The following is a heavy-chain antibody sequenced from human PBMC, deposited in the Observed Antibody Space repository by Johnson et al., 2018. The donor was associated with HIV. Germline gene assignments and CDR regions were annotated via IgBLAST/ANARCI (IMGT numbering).Heavy chain of an antibody. CDR3: ARVDYYDSSGDYMDAVDI. D-gene: IGHD3-22*01. J-gene: IGHJ3*02. V-gene: IGHV3-13*01. CDR1: GFTFSSYD. CDR2: IGTAGDT. Sequence: VQLVESGGGLVQPGGSLRLSCAASGFTFSSYDMHWVRQATGKDLEWVSAIGTAGDTYYPGSVKGRFTLARENAKNTLYLQMNSLRAEDTAVYYCARVDYYDSSGDYMDAVDIWGQGTMVTVS.